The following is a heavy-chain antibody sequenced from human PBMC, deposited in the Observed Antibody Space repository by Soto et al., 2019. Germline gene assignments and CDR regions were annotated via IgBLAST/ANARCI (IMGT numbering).Heavy chain of an antibody. J-gene: IGHJ4*02. V-gene: IGHV3-9*02. CDR3: VKHMKWGGMTTIHYFDS. Sequence: EVQLVESGGGLVQPGRSLRLSCVASGFIADDYAMHWVRQAPGKGLEWVSGISSNSATINYADSVKGRFTISRDNAKNSLFLQMNSLRPEDTAFYYCVKHMKWGGMTTIHYFDSWGQGTLVTVSS. D-gene: IGHD4-17*01. CDR1: GFIADDYA. CDR2: ISSNSATI.